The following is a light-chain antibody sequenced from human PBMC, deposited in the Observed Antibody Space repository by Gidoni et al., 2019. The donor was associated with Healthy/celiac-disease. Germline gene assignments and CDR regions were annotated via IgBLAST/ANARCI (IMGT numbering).Light chain of an antibody. CDR1: NMGSKN. Sequence: SSELTQPLSVSVALGQTARITWGGNNMGSKNVHWYQQKPGQAPVLVIYRDSNRPSGIPERFSGSNSGNTATLTISRAQAGDEADYYCQVWDSSTGVFGGGTKLTVL. V-gene: IGLV3-9*01. J-gene: IGLJ3*02. CDR2: RDS. CDR3: QVWDSSTGV.